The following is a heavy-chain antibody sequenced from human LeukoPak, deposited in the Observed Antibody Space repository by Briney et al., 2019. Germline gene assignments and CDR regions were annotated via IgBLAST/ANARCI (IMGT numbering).Heavy chain of an antibody. CDR3: ARLFSSGWDYYYYYSMDV. D-gene: IGHD6-19*01. J-gene: IGHJ6*02. CDR2: IYYSGRT. CDR1: GGSISSYY. Sequence: SETLSLTCTVSGGSISSYYWSWIRQPPGKGLEWIGYIYYSGRTNYNPSLKSRVTISVDTSKNQFSLKLSSVTAADTAVYYCARLFSSGWDYYYYYSMDVWGQGTTVTVSS. V-gene: IGHV4-59*01.